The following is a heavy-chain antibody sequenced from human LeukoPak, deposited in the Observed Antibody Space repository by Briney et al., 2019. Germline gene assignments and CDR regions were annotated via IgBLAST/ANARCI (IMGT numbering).Heavy chain of an antibody. CDR1: GFTVSSNY. Sequence: PGGSLRLSCAASGFTVSSNYMSWVRQAPGKGLEWVSVIYSGGSTYYADSVKGRFTISRDNSKNTLYLQMNSLRAEDTAVYYCARGPHYYYMDVWGKGTTVTVSS. CDR3: ARGPHYYYMDV. CDR2: IYSGGST. V-gene: IGHV3-53*01. J-gene: IGHJ6*03.